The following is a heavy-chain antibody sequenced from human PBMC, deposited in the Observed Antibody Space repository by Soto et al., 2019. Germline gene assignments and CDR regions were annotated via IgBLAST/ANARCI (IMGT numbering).Heavy chain of an antibody. V-gene: IGHV3-30*04. Sequence: GGSLRLSCAATGFTFSSYAMHWVRQAPGKGLEWVSVISYDGSNKNYADSVKGRFTISRDNSMNTVYLEMNSLRVQDTAVYYCAKDLYYYDFSLDDYWGQGTLVTVSS. CDR1: GFTFSSYA. J-gene: IGHJ4*02. D-gene: IGHD3-16*01. CDR3: AKDLYYYDFSLDDY. CDR2: ISYDGSNK.